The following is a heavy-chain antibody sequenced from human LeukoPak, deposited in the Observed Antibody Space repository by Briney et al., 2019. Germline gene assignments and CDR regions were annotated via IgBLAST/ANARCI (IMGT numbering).Heavy chain of an antibody. CDR3: AKGGVITPYYYYYMDV. CDR1: GFTFSRFW. V-gene: IGHV3-7*03. D-gene: IGHD3-3*01. Sequence: GGSLRLSCAASGFTFSRFWMSWVRQAPGKGLEWVASIKEDGSAKYYVDSVKDRFTISRDNAKNSLYLQMNSLRAEDTAVYYCAKGGVITPYYYYYMDVWGKGTTVTISS. CDR2: IKEDGSAK. J-gene: IGHJ6*03.